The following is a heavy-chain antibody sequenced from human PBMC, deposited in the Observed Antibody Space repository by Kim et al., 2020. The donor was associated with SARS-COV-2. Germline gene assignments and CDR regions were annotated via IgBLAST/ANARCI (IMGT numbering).Heavy chain of an antibody. CDR2: SSIDANTK. J-gene: IGHJ6*02. CDR1: GFTFSNYG. V-gene: IGHV3-33*05. CDR3: ARDRAYRGLGTWCAGMDV. Sequence: GGSLRLSCSTSGFTFSNYGIHWVRQASGKGLEWVSVSSIDANTKYYADSVRGRFTISRDNSKNMLYLEMNSLRAEDTAVYYCARDRAYRGLGTWCAGMDVWGQGTTVTVSS. D-gene: IGHD2-21*01.